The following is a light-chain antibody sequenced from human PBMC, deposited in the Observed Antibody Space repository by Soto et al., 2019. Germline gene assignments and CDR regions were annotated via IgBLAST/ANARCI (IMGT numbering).Light chain of an antibody. J-gene: IGKJ4*01. CDR2: AAS. Sequence: IVMTKSPATLSVATGERVTLSCRASQSGRSNLAGYQQISGQAPRLLIYAASTRATGIPDRFSGRGSGTEFTLTISSLQSEDFAIYACQPYDQWPLTFGGGTQVEIK. CDR3: QPYDQWPLT. V-gene: IGKV3-15*01. CDR1: QSGRSN.